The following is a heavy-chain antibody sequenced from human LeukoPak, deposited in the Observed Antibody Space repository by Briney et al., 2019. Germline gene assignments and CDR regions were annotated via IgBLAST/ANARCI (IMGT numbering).Heavy chain of an antibody. CDR2: VYYDGTT. V-gene: IGHV4-59*11. D-gene: IGHD3-22*01. Sequence: SETLSLTCTVSGASFGSHYWTWVPQPPGEGLEWIGYVYYDGTTNYNPSLKSRVTISIDTSNNQFSLNLRSVTAADTAIYYCARRYYYHSSGYYYSYLDYWGQGALVTVSS. J-gene: IGHJ4*02. CDR1: GASFGSHY. CDR3: ARRYYYHSSGYYYSYLDY.